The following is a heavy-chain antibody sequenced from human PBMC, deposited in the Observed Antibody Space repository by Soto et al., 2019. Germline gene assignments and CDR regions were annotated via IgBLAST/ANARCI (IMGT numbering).Heavy chain of an antibody. CDR1: GFTFSNYG. J-gene: IGHJ6*02. CDR3: AKDSFCTSPSCFPSIYHYGMDV. V-gene: IGHV3-30*18. Sequence: GGSLRLSCTAPGFTFSNYGMHWVRLAPGKGLEWVAVVSYDGRNKYYGDSVKGRFTISRDNSKKTLYVQMNSLRVEDTAVYYCAKDSFCTSPSCFPSIYHYGMDVWGQGTTVTVSS. D-gene: IGHD2-2*01. CDR2: VSYDGRNK.